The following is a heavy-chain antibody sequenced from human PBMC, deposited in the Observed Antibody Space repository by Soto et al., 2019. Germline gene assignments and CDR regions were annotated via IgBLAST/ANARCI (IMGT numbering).Heavy chain of an antibody. CDR2: IYATGTT. D-gene: IGHD1-1*01. CDR3: VRDGTKTLRDWFDP. J-gene: IGHJ5*02. Sequence: SETLSLTCPVSGASISGFYWSWIRKSAGKGLGWIGRIYATGTTDYNLSLKSRVMMSVDTSKKQFSLKVRAVTAADTAVYYCVRDGTKTLRDWFDPWGQGISVTVS. V-gene: IGHV4-4*07. CDR1: GASISGFY.